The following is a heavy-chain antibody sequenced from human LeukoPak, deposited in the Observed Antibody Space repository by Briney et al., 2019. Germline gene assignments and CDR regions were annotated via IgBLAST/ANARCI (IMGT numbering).Heavy chain of an antibody. Sequence: GESLKISCKGSGYSFTNYWIGWVRQMPGEGLEWMGIIYPSDSDTRYSPSFQGQVTISTDKSINTAYLQWSSLKASDTAMYYCAKLGWNGEVGTPPYFDSWGQGTLVTVSS. J-gene: IGHJ4*02. CDR1: GYSFTNYW. D-gene: IGHD1-1*01. V-gene: IGHV5-51*01. CDR3: AKLGWNGEVGTPPYFDS. CDR2: IYPSDSDT.